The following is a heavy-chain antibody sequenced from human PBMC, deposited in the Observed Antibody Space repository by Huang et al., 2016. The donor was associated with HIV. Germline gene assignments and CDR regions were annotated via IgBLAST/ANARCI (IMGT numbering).Heavy chain of an antibody. Sequence: EVQLAQSGAEVKKPGESLKISCKGSGFSFTNYWIGWVRQMPGKGLEWMGIIYPGDSYTKYRPSFQGQVTISADKSISTAYLQWSSLKASDTAMYYCARSTSGYYYRTDYWGQGTLVTVSS. D-gene: IGHD3-22*01. CDR2: IYPGDSYT. CDR1: GFSFTNYW. J-gene: IGHJ4*02. CDR3: ARSTSGYYYRTDY. V-gene: IGHV5-51*01.